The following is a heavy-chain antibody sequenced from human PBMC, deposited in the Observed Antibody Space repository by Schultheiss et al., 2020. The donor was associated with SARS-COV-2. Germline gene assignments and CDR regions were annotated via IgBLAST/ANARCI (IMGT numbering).Heavy chain of an antibody. Sequence: SETLSLTCAVYGGSISSYYWSWIRQPAGKGLEWIGRIYTSGSTNYNPSLKSRVTISIDTSKNQFSLKLSSVTAADTAVYYCARVIKVSTHYYYYGMDVWGQGTTVTVSS. CDR1: GGSISSYY. D-gene: IGHD2/OR15-2a*01. CDR3: ARVIKVSTHYYYYGMDV. CDR2: IYTSGST. J-gene: IGHJ6*02. V-gene: IGHV4-59*10.